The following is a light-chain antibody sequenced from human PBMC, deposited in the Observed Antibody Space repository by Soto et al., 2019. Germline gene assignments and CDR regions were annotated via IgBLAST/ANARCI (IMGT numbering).Light chain of an antibody. CDR3: SSYAGSNNYV. CDR1: SSDVGGYNY. Sequence: QSAPTQPPSASGSPGQSVTISCTGTSSDVGGYNYVSWYQQHPGKAPKVMIYEVSKRPSGVPDRFSGSKSGNTASLTVSGLQAEDEADYYCSSYAGSNNYVFGTGTKLTVL. J-gene: IGLJ1*01. V-gene: IGLV2-8*01. CDR2: EVS.